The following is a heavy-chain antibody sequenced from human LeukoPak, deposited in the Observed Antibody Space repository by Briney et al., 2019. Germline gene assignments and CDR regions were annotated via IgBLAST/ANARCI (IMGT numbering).Heavy chain of an antibody. CDR3: ARGFTIFGRFNWFDP. CDR2: IYYSGST. CDR1: GGSISSSSYY. D-gene: IGHD3-3*01. V-gene: IGHV4-39*01. J-gene: IGHJ5*02. Sequence: SVTLSLTCTVSGGSISSSSYYWGWIRQPPGKGLEWIGSIYYSGSTYYNPSLKSRVTISVDTSKNQFSLKLSSVTAADTAVYYCARGFTIFGRFNWFDPWGQGTLVTVSS.